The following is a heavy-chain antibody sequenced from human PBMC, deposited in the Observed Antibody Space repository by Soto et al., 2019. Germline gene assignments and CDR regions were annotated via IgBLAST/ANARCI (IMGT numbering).Heavy chain of an antibody. J-gene: IGHJ4*02. D-gene: IGHD4-17*01. Sequence: EVQLLESGGGLVQSGGSLRLSCAASGFTFSSYAMSWVRQAPGKGLEWVSGISGRGGGTYYAESVKGRFTISRDNSKNTLYLQMNSLRAEDTAVYYCAKNGRDTTLTTLDYWAQGTLVTVSS. CDR2: ISGRGGGT. CDR1: GFTFSSYA. V-gene: IGHV3-23*01. CDR3: AKNGRDTTLTTLDY.